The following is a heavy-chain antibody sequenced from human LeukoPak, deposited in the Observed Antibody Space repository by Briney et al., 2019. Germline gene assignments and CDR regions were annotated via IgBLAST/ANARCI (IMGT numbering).Heavy chain of an antibody. D-gene: IGHD1-20*01. Sequence: PAGGSLRLSCAASGFTFSSYSMNWVRQAPGKGLEWVSYISSSSSTIYYADSVKGRFTISRDNAKNSLYLQMNSLRAEDTAVYYCASPDGITGTCDAFDIWGQGTMVTVSS. J-gene: IGHJ3*02. CDR3: ASPDGITGTCDAFDI. CDR2: ISSSSSTI. V-gene: IGHV3-48*01. CDR1: GFTFSSYS.